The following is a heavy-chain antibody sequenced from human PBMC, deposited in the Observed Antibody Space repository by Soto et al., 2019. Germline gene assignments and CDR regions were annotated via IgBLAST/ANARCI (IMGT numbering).Heavy chain of an antibody. V-gene: IGHV1-3*01. CDR2: INAGNGNT. CDR1: GGSFSSYI. J-gene: IGHJ6*02. Sequence: ASVKVSCKASGGSFSSYIVSWVRQAPGQRLEWMGWINAGNGNTKYSQKFQGRVTITRDTSASTAYMELSSLRCEDTAVYYCARDGRMDVWGQGTKVTVSS. CDR3: ARDGRMDV.